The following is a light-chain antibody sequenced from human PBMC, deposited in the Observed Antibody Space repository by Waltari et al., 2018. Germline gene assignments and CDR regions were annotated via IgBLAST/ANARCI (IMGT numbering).Light chain of an antibody. J-gene: IGLJ2*01. CDR1: SLRSYY. V-gene: IGLV3-19*01. CDR3: NSRDSSGNHLDVV. CDR2: GKN. Sequence: SSELTQDPAVSVALGQTVRITCQGDSLRSYYASWYQQKPGQAPVLVIYGKNNRPSGIPDLFSGSSSGNTASLTITGAQAEDDADYYCNSRDSSGNHLDVVFGGGTKLTVL.